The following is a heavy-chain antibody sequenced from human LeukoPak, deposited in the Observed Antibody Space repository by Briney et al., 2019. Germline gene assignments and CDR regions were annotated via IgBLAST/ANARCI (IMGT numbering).Heavy chain of an antibody. CDR2: ISWNSGTR. CDR1: GFTFDDYA. CDR3: AKASGGYCSSISCYHFDY. V-gene: IGHV3-9*01. Sequence: GGSLRLSCAASGFTFDDYAMHWARPAPGKGLEWVSSISWNSGTRRYADSVKGRFTISRDNAKNSLYLQMNGLRAEDTALYYCAKASGGYCSSISCYHFDYWGQGILVTVSS. D-gene: IGHD2-2*01. J-gene: IGHJ4*02.